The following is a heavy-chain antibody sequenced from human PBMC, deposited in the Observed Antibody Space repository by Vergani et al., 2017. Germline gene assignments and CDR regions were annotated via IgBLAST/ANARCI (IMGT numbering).Heavy chain of an antibody. CDR3: AIGDYGILSGDGH. D-gene: IGHD3-9*01. CDR2: INPSGGHT. J-gene: IGHJ4*03. CDR1: GYTFSNYY. V-gene: IGHV1-46*03. Sequence: QVQVVQSGAEVKKSGASVKVSCKTSGYTFSNYYMHWVRQAPGQGLEWMGIINPSGGHTNYAQKFQGRVTMTKDTSTSTVYMELSSLRSEDTAIYYCAIGDYGILSGDGHWGQGTLVTVSA.